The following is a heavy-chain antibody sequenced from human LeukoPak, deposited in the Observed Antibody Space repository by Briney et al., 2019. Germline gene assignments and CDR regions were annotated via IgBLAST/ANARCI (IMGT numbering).Heavy chain of an antibody. V-gene: IGHV3-74*01. J-gene: IGHJ6*02. D-gene: IGHD6-13*01. CDR3: ARDIGYSSSWYPYYYYYGMDV. CDR2: INSDGSST. CDR1: GFTFSSYW. Sequence: GGSLRLSCAASGFTFSSYWMHWVRQAPGKGLVGVSRINSDGSSTSYADSVKGRFTISRDNAKNTLYLQMNSLRAEDTAVYYCARDIGYSSSWYPYYYYYGMDVWGQGTTVTVSS.